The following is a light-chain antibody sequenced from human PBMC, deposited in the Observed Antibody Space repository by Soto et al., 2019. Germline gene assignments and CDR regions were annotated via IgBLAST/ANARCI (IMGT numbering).Light chain of an antibody. Sequence: QSVLTQPPSASGTPGQRVTISCSGSSSNIGSNTVNWYQQLPGTAPKLLIYSNNQRPSGVPDRFSGSKSGTSASLAISGLQSEDEADYYCAAWDDSLKEVFGGGTNLTVL. V-gene: IGLV1-44*01. CDR2: SNN. CDR1: SSNIGSNT. J-gene: IGLJ3*02. CDR3: AAWDDSLKEV.